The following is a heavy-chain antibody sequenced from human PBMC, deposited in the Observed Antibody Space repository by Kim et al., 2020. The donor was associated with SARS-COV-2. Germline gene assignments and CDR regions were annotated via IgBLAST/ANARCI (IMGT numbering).Heavy chain of an antibody. CDR3: ARGGIAAAGTDY. CDR1: GGSFSGYY. D-gene: IGHD6-13*01. J-gene: IGHJ4*02. Sequence: SETLSLTCAVYGGSFSGYYWSWIRQPPGKGLEWIGEINHSGSTNYNPSLKSRVTISVDTSKNQFSLKLSSVTAADTAVYYCARGGIAAAGTDYWGQGTLVTISS. CDR2: INHSGST. V-gene: IGHV4-34*01.